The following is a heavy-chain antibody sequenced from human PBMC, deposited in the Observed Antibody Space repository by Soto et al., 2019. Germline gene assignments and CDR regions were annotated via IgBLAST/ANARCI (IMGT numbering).Heavy chain of an antibody. D-gene: IGHD6-19*01. CDR2: IYYSGST. CDR3: AKGYSSGWYNY. CDR1: GGSISSYY. Sequence: SETLSLTCTVSGGSISSYYWSWIRQPPGKGLEWIGYIYYSGSTNYNPSLKSRVTISVDTSKNQFSLKLSSVTAADTAVYYCAKGYSSGWYNYWGQGTLVTVSS. J-gene: IGHJ4*02. V-gene: IGHV4-59*08.